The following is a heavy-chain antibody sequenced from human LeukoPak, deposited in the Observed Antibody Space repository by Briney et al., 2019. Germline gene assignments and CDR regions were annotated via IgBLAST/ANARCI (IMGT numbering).Heavy chain of an antibody. Sequence: NNGSGGRIFFADSVKGRFTISRDKSKRTLYVQMSSLRAEDTAVYYCATSYIVVVPAALGYWGQGTLVTVSS. J-gene: IGHJ4*02. CDR3: ATSYIVVVPAALGY. D-gene: IGHD2-2*01. CDR2: NNGSGGRI. V-gene: IGHV3-23*01.